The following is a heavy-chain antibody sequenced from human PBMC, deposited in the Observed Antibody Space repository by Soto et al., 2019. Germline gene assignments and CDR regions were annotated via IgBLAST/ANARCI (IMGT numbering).Heavy chain of an antibody. CDR1: GYTFTSYA. Sequence: ASVKVSCKASGYTFTSYAMHWVRQAPGQRLEWMGWINAGNGNTNYSQKFQGRVTITRDTSTSTAYMELSSLRSEDTAVYYCAGFYGDTAIPYGMDFWGQGTTVPVSS. V-gene: IGHV1-3*01. CDR2: INAGNGNT. CDR3: AGFYGDTAIPYGMDF. J-gene: IGHJ6*02. D-gene: IGHD3-10*01.